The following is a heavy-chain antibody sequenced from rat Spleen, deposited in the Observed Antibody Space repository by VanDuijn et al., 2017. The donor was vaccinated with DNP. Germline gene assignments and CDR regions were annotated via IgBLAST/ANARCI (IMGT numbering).Heavy chain of an antibody. V-gene: IGHV2-1*01. CDR3: ARDLIFRDTTSAMDA. CDR1: GFSLTSNS. Sequence: QVQMKETGPGLVQTTQTLSVTCTVSGFSLTSNSVHWVRQPPGKGLEWVGAIWSGGSTDYNSAIKSRLSISRDTSKSQVFLKMNSLQTEDTATYYCARDLIFRDTTSAMDAWGQGTSVTVSS. CDR2: IWSGGST. D-gene: IGHD2-2*01. J-gene: IGHJ4*01.